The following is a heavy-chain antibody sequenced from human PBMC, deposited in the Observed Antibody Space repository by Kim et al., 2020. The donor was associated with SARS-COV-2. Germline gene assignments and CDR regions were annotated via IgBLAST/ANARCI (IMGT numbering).Heavy chain of an antibody. D-gene: IGHD6-19*01. CDR3: ARDHVAGRAFDY. CDR2: IYYSGST. Sequence: SETLSLTCTVSGGSISSSSYYWGWIRQPPGKGLEWIGSIYYSGSTYYNPSLKSRVTISVDTSKNQFSLKLSSVTAADTAVYYCARDHVAGRAFDYWGQGTLVTVSS. J-gene: IGHJ4*02. V-gene: IGHV4-39*07. CDR1: GGSISSSSYY.